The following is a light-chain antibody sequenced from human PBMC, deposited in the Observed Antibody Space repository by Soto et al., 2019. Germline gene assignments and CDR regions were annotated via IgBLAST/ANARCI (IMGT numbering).Light chain of an antibody. CDR1: QSVSTN. J-gene: IGKJ3*01. CDR3: QQYNNWPYT. V-gene: IGKV3-15*01. Sequence: EMVMTQSPATLSVSLGERATLSCRASQSVSTNLAWYQQKPAQAPRLLIYGASTRATGIPARFSGSGSGTEFTLTISSLQSEDFAVYYCQQYNNWPYTFGPGTRVDIK. CDR2: GAS.